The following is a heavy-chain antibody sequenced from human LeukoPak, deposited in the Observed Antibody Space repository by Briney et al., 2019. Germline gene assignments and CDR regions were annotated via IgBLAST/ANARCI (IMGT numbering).Heavy chain of an antibody. CDR1: GGSFSGYY. D-gene: IGHD2-2*01. CDR2: INHSGRT. J-gene: IGHJ6*03. CDR3: ARGGTRFTYCSSTSCKNYMDV. V-gene: IGHV4-34*01. Sequence: SETLSLTCAVYGGSFSGYYWSWIRQPPGKGLEWIGEINHSGRTNYNPSLKCRVTISVDTSKNQFSLKLSSVTAADTAVYYCARGGTRFTYCSSTSCKNYMDVWGKGTTVTVSS.